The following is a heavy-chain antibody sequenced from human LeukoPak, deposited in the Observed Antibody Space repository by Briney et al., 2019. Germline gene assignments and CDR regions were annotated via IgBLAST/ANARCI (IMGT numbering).Heavy chain of an antibody. J-gene: IGHJ4*02. CDR3: ARPYYDILTGPTYYFDY. V-gene: IGHV1-8*01. CDR2: MNPNSGNT. Sequence: ASVKVSCKASGYTFTSYDINWVRQATGQGLEWMGWMNPNSGNTGYAQKFQGRVTMTRNTSISPAYMELSSLRSEDTAVYYCARPYYDILTGPTYYFDYWGQGTLVTVSS. CDR1: GYTFTSYD. D-gene: IGHD3-9*01.